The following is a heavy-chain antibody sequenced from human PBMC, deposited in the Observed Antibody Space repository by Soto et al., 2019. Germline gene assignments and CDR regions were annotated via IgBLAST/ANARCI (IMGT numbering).Heavy chain of an antibody. D-gene: IGHD2-15*01. V-gene: IGHV5-51*01. Sequence: GESLKISCQGSGYSFTSNWIAWVRQMPGKGLEWMGVIYPGDSDTRYSPSLQGHVTISVDKSISTAYLQWSSLKASDTAMYYCARHGPRVAAAPFNWFDPWGQGTLVTVSS. CDR2: IYPGDSDT. CDR1: GYSFTSNW. J-gene: IGHJ5*02. CDR3: ARHGPRVAAAPFNWFDP.